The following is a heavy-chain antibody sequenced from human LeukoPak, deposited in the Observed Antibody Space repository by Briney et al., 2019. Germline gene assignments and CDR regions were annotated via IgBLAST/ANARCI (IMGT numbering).Heavy chain of an antibody. D-gene: IGHD4-17*01. Sequence: SETLSLTCTVSGGSISSYYWSWIRQPPGKGLEWIGYIYYSGSTNYNPSLKRRVTISVDTSKNQFSLKLSSVTAADTAVYYCARHPFDYGHFDYWGQGTLVTVSS. CDR1: GGSISSYY. V-gene: IGHV4-59*08. J-gene: IGHJ4*02. CDR3: ARHPFDYGHFDY. CDR2: IYYSGST.